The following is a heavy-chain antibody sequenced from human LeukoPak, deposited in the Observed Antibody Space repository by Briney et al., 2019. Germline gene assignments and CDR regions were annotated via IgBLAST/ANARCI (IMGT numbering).Heavy chain of an antibody. J-gene: IGHJ3*02. D-gene: IGHD1-1*01. Sequence: SETLSLTCAVYGGSFSGYYWSWIRQPPGKGLEWIGEINHSGSTNYNPSLKSRVTISVDTSKNQFSLKLSSVTAADTAVYYCARVDDSEFPAFDIWGQGTMVTVSS. CDR2: INHSGST. V-gene: IGHV4-34*01. CDR3: ARVDDSEFPAFDI. CDR1: GGSFSGYY.